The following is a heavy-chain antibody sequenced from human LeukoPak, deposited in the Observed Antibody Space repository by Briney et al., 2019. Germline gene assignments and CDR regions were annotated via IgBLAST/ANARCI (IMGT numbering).Heavy chain of an antibody. D-gene: IGHD3-3*02. V-gene: IGHV3-30-3*01. J-gene: IGHJ4*02. CDR2: ISYDGSNK. CDR3: ARARLPFLEWQPPGY. Sequence: QAGGSLRLSCAASGFTFSSYAMHWVRQAPGKGLEWVAVISYDGSNKYYADSVKGRFTISRDNSKNTLYLQMNSLRAEDTAVYYCARARLPFLEWQPPGYWGQGTLVTVSS. CDR1: GFTFSSYA.